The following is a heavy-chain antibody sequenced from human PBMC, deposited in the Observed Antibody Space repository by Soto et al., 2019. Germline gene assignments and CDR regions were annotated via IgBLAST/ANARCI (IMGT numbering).Heavy chain of an antibody. Sequence: PGGSLRLSCGASGFTFSTYAMDWVRQAPGKGLEWVSTIFSGGAGTKYADSVKGRFTIFRDNSLNTLYLQMNSLRAEDTAVYYCARSGGVCSRAAFYTPRFVFRGHGIPMTVS. CDR1: GFTFSTYA. J-gene: IGHJ5*01. CDR3: ARSGGVCSRAAFYTPRFVF. V-gene: IGHV3-23*01. D-gene: IGHD3-16*01. CDR2: IFSGGAGT.